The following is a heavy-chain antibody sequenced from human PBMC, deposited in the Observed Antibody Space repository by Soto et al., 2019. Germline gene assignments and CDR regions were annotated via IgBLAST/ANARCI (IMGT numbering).Heavy chain of an antibody. CDR3: AKGRSTGDIDWFDP. D-gene: IGHD3-10*01. CDR2: LIGGHYGT. V-gene: IGHV3-23*01. J-gene: IGHJ5*02. Sequence: GGSLRLSCTASGFTLQNYAMAWVRQAPGKGLEWVSTLIGGHYGTAYSYSVKGRFTVSRDNSKNCLYLQMNSLGVEDTAMYFCAKGRSTGDIDWFDPWGQGSLVTVS. CDR1: GFTLQNYA.